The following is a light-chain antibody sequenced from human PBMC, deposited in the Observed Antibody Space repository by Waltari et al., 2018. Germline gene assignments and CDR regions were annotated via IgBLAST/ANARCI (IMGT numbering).Light chain of an antibody. V-gene: IGKV3-20*01. J-gene: IGKJ1*01. Sequence: EIVLTQSPGTLSLSPGERATLSCRASQSVSRTLAWYQQKPGQAPRLLIYGASTGATGIPERFSGGGSGTDFSLTISRLEPEDFAVYYCQHYVRLPVTFGQGTKVEIK. CDR1: QSVSRT. CDR2: GAS. CDR3: QHYVRLPVT.